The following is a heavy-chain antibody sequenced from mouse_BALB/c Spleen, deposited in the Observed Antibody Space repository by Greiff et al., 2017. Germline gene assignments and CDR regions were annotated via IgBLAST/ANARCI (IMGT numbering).Heavy chain of an antibody. CDR2: IWGDGST. CDR1: GFSLTGYG. D-gene: IGHD1-1*01. Sequence: VKLMESGPGLVAPSQSLSITCTVSGFSLTGYGVNWVRQPPGKGLEWLGMIWGDGSTDYNSALKSRLSISKDNSKSQVFLKMNSLQTDDTARYYCARDRGYYGSSWFAYWGQGTLVTVSA. V-gene: IGHV2-6-7*01. CDR3: ARDRGYYGSSWFAY. J-gene: IGHJ3*01.